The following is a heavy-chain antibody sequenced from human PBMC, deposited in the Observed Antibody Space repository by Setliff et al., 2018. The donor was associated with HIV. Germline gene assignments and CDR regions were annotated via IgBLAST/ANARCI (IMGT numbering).Heavy chain of an antibody. Sequence: PGGSLRLSCAASEFTFSSYSMNWVRQAPGKGLEWVASISSSGAHIFYADSLKGRFTISRDNGKNLLYLQMNSLRAEDTAVYYCVKSASWDLRGWLHWGQGTPVTVSS. CDR3: VKSASWDLRGWLH. J-gene: IGHJ4*02. D-gene: IGHD6-19*01. CDR2: ISSSGAHI. CDR1: EFTFSSYS. V-gene: IGHV3-21*06.